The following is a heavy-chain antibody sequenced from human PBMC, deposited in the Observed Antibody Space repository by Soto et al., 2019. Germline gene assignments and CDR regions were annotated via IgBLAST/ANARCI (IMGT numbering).Heavy chain of an antibody. Sequence: SETLSLTCAVYGKSLSGYYWSWIRQPPGKALEWIGEINHSGNTNYNPSLKSRVTISVDTSKDQLFLNLSSVTAADTAMYYCARHHVRGRTIAGAAEFWGQGTLVTVSS. CDR2: INHSGNT. D-gene: IGHD1-26*01. CDR3: ARHHVRGRTIAGAAEF. V-gene: IGHV4-34*01. J-gene: IGHJ4*02. CDR1: GKSLSGYY.